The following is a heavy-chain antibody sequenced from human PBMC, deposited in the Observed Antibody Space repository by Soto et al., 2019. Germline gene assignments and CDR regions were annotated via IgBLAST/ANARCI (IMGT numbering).Heavy chain of an antibody. CDR1: GFTXSSDR. V-gene: IGHV3-21*01. Sequence: GGSLRLSCAASGFTXSSDRMASVRQAPGKGLEWVSSISGSSTYIYYADSVRGRFTISRDNAKNSLYLQMNSLRAEDTAVYYCARDISCTWPNWFAPWGQGTLVTVSS. CDR3: ARDISCTWPNWFAP. J-gene: IGHJ5*02. CDR2: ISGSSTYI. D-gene: IGHD2-15*01.